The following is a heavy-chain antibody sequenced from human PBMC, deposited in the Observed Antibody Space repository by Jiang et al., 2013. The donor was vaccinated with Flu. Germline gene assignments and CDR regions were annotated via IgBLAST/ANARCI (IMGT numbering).Heavy chain of an antibody. CDR3: ARDSGCRGGHCYSGDFDY. D-gene: IGHD2-15*01. Sequence: SGAEVKKPGASVKVSCKASGYTFTDYYMHWVRQAPGQGLEWMGWINPNSGVTNYAQKFQGWVTMTRDTSISTAYMELNRLKSDDTAVYYCARDSGCRGGHCYSGDFDYWGQGTLATVSS. CDR1: GYTFTDYY. J-gene: IGHJ4*02. V-gene: IGHV1-2*04. CDR2: INPNSGVT.